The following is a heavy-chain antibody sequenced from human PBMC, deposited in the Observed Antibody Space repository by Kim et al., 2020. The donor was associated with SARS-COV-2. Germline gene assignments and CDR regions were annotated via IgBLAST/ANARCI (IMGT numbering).Heavy chain of an antibody. CDR1: GGSFSGYY. V-gene: IGHV4-34*01. CDR3: ARGPSPRGRGGCWKGAFDI. J-gene: IGHJ3*02. CDR2: INHSGST. Sequence: SETLSLTCAVYGGSFSGYYWSWIRQPPGKGLEWIGEINHSGSTNYNPSLKSRVTISVDTSENQFSLKLSSVTAADTAVYYCARGPSPRGRGGCWKGAFDIWGQGTMVTVSS. D-gene: IGHD2-15*01.